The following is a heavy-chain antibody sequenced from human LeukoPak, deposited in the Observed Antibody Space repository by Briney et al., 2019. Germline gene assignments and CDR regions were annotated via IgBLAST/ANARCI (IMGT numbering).Heavy chain of an antibody. D-gene: IGHD3-3*01. J-gene: IGHJ4*02. Sequence: GGSLRLSCAASGLTFSTYSMNWVRQAPGKGLEWVSYISGTSSLIYYADSVKGRFTISRDNAKNSLYLQMNSLRDEDTAVYYCVRDQFFSFDYWGQGTLVTVSS. CDR3: VRDQFFSFDY. CDR1: GLTFSTYS. V-gene: IGHV3-48*02. CDR2: ISGTSSLI.